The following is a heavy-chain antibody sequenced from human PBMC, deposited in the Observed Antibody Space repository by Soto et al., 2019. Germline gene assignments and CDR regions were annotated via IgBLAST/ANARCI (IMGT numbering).Heavy chain of an antibody. CDR1: CGSISSYY. J-gene: IGHJ4*02. Sequence: QVQLQESGPGLVKPSETLSLTCTVSCGSISSYYWSWIRQPPGKGLEWIGYIYYSGSTTYNPSLKSRVTISVDTSKHPFSLKLSSVTAADTAVYYCARRYGYSFDYWGQGTLVTVSS. D-gene: IGHD1-1*01. CDR2: IYYSGST. V-gene: IGHV4-59*08. CDR3: ARRYGYSFDY.